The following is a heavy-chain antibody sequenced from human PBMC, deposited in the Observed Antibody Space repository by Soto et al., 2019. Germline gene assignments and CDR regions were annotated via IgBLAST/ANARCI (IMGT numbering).Heavy chain of an antibody. CDR1: GYSFTSYW. V-gene: IGHV5-51*01. CDR2: IYPGDSDT. D-gene: IGHD4-4*01. J-gene: IGHJ4*02. Sequence: GESLKISCKGSGYSFTSYWIGWVRQMPGKGLEWMGIIYPGDSDTRYSPSFQGQVTISADKSISTAYLQWSSLKASDTAVYYCAKPHRDVYSTAFFYHWGQGTLVTVSS. CDR3: AKPHRDVYSTAFFYH.